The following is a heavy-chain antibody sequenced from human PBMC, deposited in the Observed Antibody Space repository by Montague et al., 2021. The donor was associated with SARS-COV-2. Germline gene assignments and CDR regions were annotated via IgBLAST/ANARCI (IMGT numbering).Heavy chain of an antibody. V-gene: IGHV4-34*01. J-gene: IGHJ4*02. CDR3: ARGAPGY. Sequence: SETLSLTCAVYGGSFSDYHWTWIRQSPGEGLEWIGQINYGGSTKYNPSLKSRVTISIGTSKNQFSLKPTSVTAADTAIYYCARGAPGYWGQGTLVTVSS. CDR1: GGSFSDYH. CDR2: INYGGST. D-gene: IGHD2-2*03.